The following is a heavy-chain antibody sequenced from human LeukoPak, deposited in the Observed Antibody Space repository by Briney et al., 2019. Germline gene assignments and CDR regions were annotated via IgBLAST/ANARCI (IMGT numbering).Heavy chain of an antibody. CDR1: GGSISSSGYY. CDR2: IYYSGST. D-gene: IGHD3-16*01. J-gene: IGHJ4*02. CDR3: ASTVWGYFDY. Sequence: SQTLSLTCTVSGGSISSSGYYWSWIRQHPGKGLEWIGYIYYSGSTYYNPSLKSRVTISVDTSKNQFSLKLSSVTAADTAVYYCASTVWGYFDYWGQGTLVTVSS. V-gene: IGHV4-31*03.